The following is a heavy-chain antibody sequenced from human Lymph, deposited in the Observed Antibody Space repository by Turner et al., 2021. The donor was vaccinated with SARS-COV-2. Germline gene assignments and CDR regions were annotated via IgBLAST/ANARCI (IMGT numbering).Heavy chain of an antibody. Sequence: EVQLVESGGGLVTPGGSLRLSCAASGFTFSSYSMNWVRQAPGKGREWVSSITFTSSYIYYADSVKGRFTISRDNAKNSLYLQMNSLRAEDTAVYYCARGPPDFPYYFDYWGQGTLVTVSS. V-gene: IGHV3-21*01. CDR3: ARGPPDFPYYFDY. D-gene: IGHD2-21*02. CDR2: ITFTSSYI. CDR1: GFTFSSYS. J-gene: IGHJ4*02.